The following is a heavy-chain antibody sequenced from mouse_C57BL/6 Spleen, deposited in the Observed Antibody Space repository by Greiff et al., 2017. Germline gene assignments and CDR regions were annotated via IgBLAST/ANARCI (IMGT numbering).Heavy chain of an antibody. V-gene: IGHV5-16*01. CDR2: INYDGSST. D-gene: IGHD2-10*02. CDR3: TRCMGAMDY. Sequence: EVKLMESEGGLVQPGSSMKLSCTASGFTFSDYYMAWVRQVPEKGLEWVANINYDGSSTYYLDSLKSRFIISRDNAKNILYLQMSSLKSEDTATYYCTRCMGAMDYWGQGTSVTVSS. CDR1: GFTFSDYY. J-gene: IGHJ4*01.